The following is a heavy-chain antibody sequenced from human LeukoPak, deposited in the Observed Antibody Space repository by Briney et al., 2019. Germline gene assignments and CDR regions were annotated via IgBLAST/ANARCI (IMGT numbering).Heavy chain of an antibody. CDR3: AKDQGVVGSYDY. CDR2: IQSDGSYE. V-gene: IGHV3-30*02. Sequence: GGSLRLSCAASGFTFSAFAMNWVRHVPGKGLQWLAFIQSDGSYEFYADYVKGRFTISRDNSKKTVFLLMNSLRPEDTATYYCAKDQGVVGSYDYWGQGALVTVSS. CDR1: GFTFSAFA. J-gene: IGHJ4*02. D-gene: IGHD3-16*01.